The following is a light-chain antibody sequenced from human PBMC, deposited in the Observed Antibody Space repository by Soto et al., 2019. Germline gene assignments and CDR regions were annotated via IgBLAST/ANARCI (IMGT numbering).Light chain of an antibody. CDR1: QYINTR. Sequence: EIVLTQSPATLSSFPGDRVTLSCRASQYINTRLAWYQHRPGQAPRLLIYDGSNRATGIPARFSGSGSGTDFTLTISSLEPEDFAVYYCQQRSDWPPITFGQGTRLEIK. V-gene: IGKV3-11*01. CDR2: DGS. CDR3: QQRSDWPPIT. J-gene: IGKJ5*01.